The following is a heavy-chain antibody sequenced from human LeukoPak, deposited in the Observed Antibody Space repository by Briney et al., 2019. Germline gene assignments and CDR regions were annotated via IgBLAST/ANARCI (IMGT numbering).Heavy chain of an antibody. J-gene: IGHJ5*02. CDR3: ARGRARVYRQFDP. CDR1: GGSISSSNW. D-gene: IGHD3-16*02. V-gene: IGHV4-4*02. Sequence: SETLSLTCAVSGGSISSSNWWNWVRQPPGKGLEWIGEINHSGSTNYNPSLKSRVTISVDTSKNQFSLKLSSVTAADTAVYYCARGRARVYRQFDPWGQGTLVTVSS. CDR2: INHSGST.